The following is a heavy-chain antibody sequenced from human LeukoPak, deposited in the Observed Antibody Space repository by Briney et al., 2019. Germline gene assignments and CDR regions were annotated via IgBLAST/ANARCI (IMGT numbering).Heavy chain of an antibody. Sequence: GGSLRLSCAASGFSFHTHGLSWVRRAPGKGLVWVSRINSDGSSSSYADSVKGRFTISRDNAKNTLYLQMNSLRAEDTAVYYCARTHNYYGSGSYFYWGQGTLVTVSS. CDR1: GFSFHTHG. CDR3: ARTHNYYGSGSYFY. J-gene: IGHJ4*02. D-gene: IGHD3-10*01. CDR2: INSDGSSS. V-gene: IGHV3-74*01.